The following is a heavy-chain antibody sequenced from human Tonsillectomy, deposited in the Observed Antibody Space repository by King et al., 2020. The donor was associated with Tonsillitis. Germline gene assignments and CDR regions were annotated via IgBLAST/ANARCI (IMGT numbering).Heavy chain of an antibody. Sequence: VQLVESGGGLVQPGGSLRLSCAASGFTFSSYAMSWVRQAPGKGLEWVSAISGSGGSTYYPASVKGRFTISRDNSKNTLYLQMNSLRAEDTAVYYCANLVDYDFWSGYSDYWGQGTLVTVSS. V-gene: IGHV3-23*04. CDR2: ISGSGGST. J-gene: IGHJ4*02. CDR1: GFTFSSYA. D-gene: IGHD3-3*01. CDR3: ANLVDYDFWSGYSDY.